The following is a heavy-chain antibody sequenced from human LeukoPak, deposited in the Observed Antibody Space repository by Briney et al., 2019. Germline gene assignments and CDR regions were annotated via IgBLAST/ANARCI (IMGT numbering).Heavy chain of an antibody. J-gene: IGHJ3*02. CDR3: ARDGYGFDAFDI. V-gene: IGHV4-30-2*01. CDR1: GGSISSGGYS. CDR2: IYHSGST. Sequence: SQTLSLTCAVSGGSISSGGYSWSWIRQPPGKGLEWIGYIYHSGSTYYNPSLKSRVTISVDRSKSQFSLKLSSVTAADTAVYYCARDGYGFDAFDIWGQGTMVTVSS. D-gene: IGHD4-17*01.